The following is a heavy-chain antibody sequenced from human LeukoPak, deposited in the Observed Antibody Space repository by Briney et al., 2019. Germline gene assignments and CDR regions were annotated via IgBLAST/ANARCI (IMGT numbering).Heavy chain of an antibody. V-gene: IGHV3-33*01. CDR3: ARDRGYSYAHPLDY. D-gene: IGHD5-18*01. J-gene: IGHJ4*02. CDR1: GFTFSSYG. CDR2: KWYDGSNK. Sequence: GGSLRLSCAAPGFTFSSYGMHWVRQAPGKGLEWVALKWYDGSNKYYADSVKGRFTISRDNSKNTLYLQMNSLRAEDTAVYYCARDRGYSYAHPLDYWGQGTLVTVSS.